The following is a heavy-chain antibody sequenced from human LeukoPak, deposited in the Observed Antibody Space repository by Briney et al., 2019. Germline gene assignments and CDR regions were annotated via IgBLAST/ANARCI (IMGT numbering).Heavy chain of an antibody. V-gene: IGHV3-7*04. CDR3: ARNRFGEFFPTFDY. CDR1: GFIFGNFW. CDR2: VKQDGSER. D-gene: IGHD3-10*01. J-gene: IGHJ4*02. Sequence: GGSLRLSCAASGFIFGNFWMTWVRQAPGKGLEWVANVKQDGSERYYVDSLKGRFTISRDNARNSLHLQMNSLRAEDTAVYFCARNRFGEFFPTFDYWGQGALVTVSS.